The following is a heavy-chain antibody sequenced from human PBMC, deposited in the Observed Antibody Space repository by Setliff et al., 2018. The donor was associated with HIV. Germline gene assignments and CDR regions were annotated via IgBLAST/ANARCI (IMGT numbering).Heavy chain of an antibody. D-gene: IGHD3-10*01. CDR1: GFTVSSNY. J-gene: IGHJ4*02. CDR3: ARELYREWDY. Sequence: GASVKVSCAASGFTVSSNYMSWVRQAPGKGLEWVSVIYGGGTTHYADSVKGRFTISRDNSKNTVYLQMNSLRVEDTAVYYCARELYREWDYWGQGTLVTVSS. V-gene: IGHV3-66*02. CDR2: IYGGGTT.